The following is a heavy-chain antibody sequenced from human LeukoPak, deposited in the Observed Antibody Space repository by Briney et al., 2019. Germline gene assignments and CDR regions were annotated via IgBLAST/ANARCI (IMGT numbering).Heavy chain of an antibody. D-gene: IGHD6-19*01. CDR3: AREVVGVAVAGRLFDY. CDR1: GGSIRSYY. CDR2: MHHSGST. J-gene: IGHJ4*02. Sequence: PSETLSLTCTVSGGSIRSYYWSWIRQPPGKGLEWIGYMHHSGSTKHNPYLKSRVTIPVDTSKNQFSLKLSSVTAADTAVYYCAREVVGVAVAGRLFDYWGQGTLVTVSS. V-gene: IGHV4-59*01.